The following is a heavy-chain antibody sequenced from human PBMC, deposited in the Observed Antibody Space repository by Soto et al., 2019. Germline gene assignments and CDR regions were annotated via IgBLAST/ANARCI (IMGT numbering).Heavy chain of an antibody. CDR2: IYWDDDK. CDR3: AHGKMGTTPYFFDY. D-gene: IGHD1-7*01. V-gene: IGHV2-5*02. J-gene: IGHJ4*02. Sequence: QITLKESGPTLVKPTQTLTLTCTFSGFSLSTSGVGVGWIRQPPGKALEWLALIYWDDDKRYNPSLKSRLTITKDTSKNQVVLTMTNMDPVDTAPYSCAHGKMGTTPYFFDYWGQGTLVTVSS. CDR1: GFSLSTSGVG.